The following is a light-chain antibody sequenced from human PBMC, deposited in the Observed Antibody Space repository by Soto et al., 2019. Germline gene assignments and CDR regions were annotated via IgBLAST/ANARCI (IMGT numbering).Light chain of an antibody. Sequence: EVVMTQSPGTLSVSVGDSATLSCRASQSVDGYLAWYQQKPGQAPRLLIYGAYTRATGVTARFRGGGSGTEFTLTISSLQSEDSAVYYCQQYHKWPPITCGQGTRLEIK. CDR1: QSVDGY. CDR3: QQYHKWPPIT. J-gene: IGKJ5*01. V-gene: IGKV3-15*01. CDR2: GAY.